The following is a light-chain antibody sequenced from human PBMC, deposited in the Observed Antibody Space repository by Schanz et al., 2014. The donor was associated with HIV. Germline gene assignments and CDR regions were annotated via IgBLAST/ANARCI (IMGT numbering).Light chain of an antibody. CDR2: EVS. J-gene: IGLJ3*02. V-gene: IGLV2-8*01. CDR1: RVDVGDYPH. Sequence: QSALTQPRSVSGSPGQSVTISCIGVRVDVGDYPHVSWYQQHPGKAPKLMIYEVSERPSGVPDRFSGSKSGNTASLTVSGLQADDEADYYCSSYAATSNVLFGGGTKVTVL. CDR3: SSYAATSNVL.